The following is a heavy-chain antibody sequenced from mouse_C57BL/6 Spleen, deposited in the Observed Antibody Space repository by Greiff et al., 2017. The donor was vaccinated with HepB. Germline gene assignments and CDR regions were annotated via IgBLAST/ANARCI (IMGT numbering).Heavy chain of an antibody. J-gene: IGHJ4*01. Sequence: QVQLKQSGAELVRPGASVTLSCKASGYTFTDYEMHWVKQTPVHGLEWIGAIDPETGGTAYNQKFKGKAILTADTSSSTAYMELRSLTSEDSAVYYCTRRGEYGSSYDAVDYWGQGTSVTVSS. CDR2: IDPETGGT. D-gene: IGHD1-1*01. CDR3: TRRGEYGSSYDAVDY. CDR1: GYTFTDYE. V-gene: IGHV1-15*01.